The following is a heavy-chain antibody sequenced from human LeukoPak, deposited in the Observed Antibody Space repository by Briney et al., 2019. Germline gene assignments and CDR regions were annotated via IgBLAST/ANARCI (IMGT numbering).Heavy chain of an antibody. CDR2: IRSKTYGGTT. J-gene: IGHJ4*02. Sequence: PGGSLRLSCIPPVVIYGDYALTWGPQAPGKGLEWLGFIRSKTYGGTTELAASVEGRFTISRDDSKSIAYLQMNSLKTEDTAVYYCTRSEYTYHYDGSGSVFDYWGQGTLVTVSS. D-gene: IGHD3-22*01. V-gene: IGHV3-49*04. CDR1: VVIYGDYA. CDR3: TRSEYTYHYDGSGSVFDY.